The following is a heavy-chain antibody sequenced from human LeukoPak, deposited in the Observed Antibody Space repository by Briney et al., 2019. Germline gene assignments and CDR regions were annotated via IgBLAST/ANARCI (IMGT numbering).Heavy chain of an antibody. J-gene: IGHJ4*02. CDR1: GYTLTELS. V-gene: IGHV1-2*06. CDR2: TNPNSGGT. CDR3: ARPTTTVESGFDY. D-gene: IGHD4-23*01. Sequence: ASVKVSCKVSGYTLTELSMHWVRQAPGQGLEWMGRTNPNSGGTNYAQKFQGRVTMTRDTSISTAYMELSRLRSDDTAVYYCARPTTTVESGFDYWGQGTLVTVSS.